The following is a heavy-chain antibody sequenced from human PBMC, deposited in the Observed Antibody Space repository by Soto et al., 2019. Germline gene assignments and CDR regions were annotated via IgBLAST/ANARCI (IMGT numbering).Heavy chain of an antibody. CDR1: GGTFSSYA. D-gene: IGHD3-10*01. J-gene: IGHJ3*02. Sequence: SVKVSCKASGGTFSSYAISWVRQAPGQGLEWMGGIIPIFGTANYAQKFQGRATITADESTSTAYMELSSLRSEDTAVYYCAKGVAGSYYSAFNIWGQGTMVTV. V-gene: IGHV1-69*13. CDR2: IIPIFGTA. CDR3: AKGVAGSYYSAFNI.